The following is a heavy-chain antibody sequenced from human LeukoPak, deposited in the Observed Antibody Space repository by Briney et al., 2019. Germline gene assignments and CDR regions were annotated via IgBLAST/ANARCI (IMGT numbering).Heavy chain of an antibody. CDR2: ISGSGGST. CDR3: ARAVSSGYDPFDY. Sequence: GGSLRLSCAASGFTFSSYAMSWVRQAPGKGLEWVSAISGSGGSTYYADSVKGRFTISRDNSKNTLYLQMNSLRAEDTAVYYCARAVSSGYDPFDYWGQGTLVTVSS. J-gene: IGHJ4*02. V-gene: IGHV3-23*01. D-gene: IGHD3-22*01. CDR1: GFTFSSYA.